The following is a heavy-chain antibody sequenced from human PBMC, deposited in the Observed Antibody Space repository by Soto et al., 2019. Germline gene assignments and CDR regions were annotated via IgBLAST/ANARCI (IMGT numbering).Heavy chain of an antibody. CDR2: ISTDNGNT. Sequence: QVQLVQSGAEVKKPGASVKVSCKASGYTFIRCGISWVRQAPGQGLEWMGWISTDNGNTYYAQNFQGRVTMTSDTPTSTAYMELRSLRSDDTAFYYCVRDEISAAGLDPWGQGTLVTVSS. CDR3: VRDEISAAGLDP. D-gene: IGHD2-15*01. J-gene: IGHJ5*02. V-gene: IGHV1-18*01. CDR1: GYTFIRCG.